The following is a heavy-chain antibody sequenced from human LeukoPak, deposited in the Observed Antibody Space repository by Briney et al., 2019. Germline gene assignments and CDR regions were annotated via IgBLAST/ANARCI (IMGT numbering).Heavy chain of an antibody. D-gene: IGHD2-2*01. CDR1: GGTLSRYA. CDR2: IIASFGTA. CDR3: ARVVTPRYCSSTSCYWKGWFDP. V-gene: IGHV1-69*13. J-gene: IGHJ5*02. Sequence: GASVKVSCKASGGTLSRYAISWVRQAPGQGLEWMGGIIASFGTANYAQKFQGRVTISADESTSTAYMELSSLRSEDTAVYYCARVVTPRYCSSTSCYWKGWFDPWGQGTLVIVSS.